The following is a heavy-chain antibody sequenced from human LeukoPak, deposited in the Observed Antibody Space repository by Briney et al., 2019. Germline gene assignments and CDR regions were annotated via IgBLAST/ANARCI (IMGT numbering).Heavy chain of an antibody. CDR3: TKASLAFGTKYFDP. CDR2: MNPKSGNT. V-gene: IGHV1-8*01. D-gene: IGHD3-10*01. J-gene: IGHJ5*02. Sequence: ASVKVSCKASGYPFSNYDINWVRQAPGQGLEWMGWMNPKSGNTGYGQKFQGRVTMTRVTSITTAYMELRSLRPDDTAVYYCTKASLAFGTKYFDPWGQGTLVTVSS. CDR1: GYPFSNYD.